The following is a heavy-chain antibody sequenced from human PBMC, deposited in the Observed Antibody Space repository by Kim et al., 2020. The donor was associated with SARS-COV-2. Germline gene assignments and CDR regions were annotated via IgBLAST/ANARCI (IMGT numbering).Heavy chain of an antibody. V-gene: IGHV3-30*04. CDR1: GFTFSSYA. Sequence: GGSLRLSCAASGFTFSSYAMHWVRQAPGKGLEWVAVISYDGSNKYYADSVKGRFTISRDNSKNTLYLQMNSLRAEDTAVYYCARDDVSGYDYYYYGMDV. J-gene: IGHJ6*01. D-gene: IGHD5-12*01. CDR3: ARDDVSGYDYYYYGMDV. CDR2: ISYDGSNK.